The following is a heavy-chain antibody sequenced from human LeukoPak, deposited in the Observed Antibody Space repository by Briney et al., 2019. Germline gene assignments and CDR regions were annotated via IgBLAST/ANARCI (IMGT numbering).Heavy chain of an antibody. Sequence: GGSLRLSCAASGFSFFTYNMNWVRQAPGQGLEWASSISNSRSYIYYADSVKGRFTISRDNAKGSLYLQMNSLRAEDTAVYYCARRGVGDGYYYYGMDVWGQGTTVTVSS. D-gene: IGHD2-21*02. CDR1: GFSFFTYN. J-gene: IGHJ6*02. CDR3: ARRGVGDGYYYYGMDV. CDR2: ISNSRSYI. V-gene: IGHV3-21*01.